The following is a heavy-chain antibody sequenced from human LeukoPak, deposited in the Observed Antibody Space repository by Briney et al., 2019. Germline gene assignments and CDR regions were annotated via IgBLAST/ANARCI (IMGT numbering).Heavy chain of an antibody. CDR2: ISYDGSNK. J-gene: IGHJ4*02. D-gene: IGHD6-19*01. CDR1: GFTFSNYA. Sequence: GRSLRLSCAASGFTFSNYAMHWVRQAPGKGLEWVAVISYDGSNKYYADSVKGRFTISRDNSKNTLYLQMNSLRAEDTAVYYCARGSRVGSGWYDNYFDYWGQGTLVTVSS. CDR3: ARGSRVGSGWYDNYFDY. V-gene: IGHV3-30-3*01.